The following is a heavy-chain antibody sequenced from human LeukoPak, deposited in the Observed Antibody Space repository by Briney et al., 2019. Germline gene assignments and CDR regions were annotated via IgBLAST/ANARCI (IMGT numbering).Heavy chain of an antibody. D-gene: IGHD4-11*01. Sequence: GRSLRLSCAASGFTFSSYGMHWVRQAPGKGLEWVAVISYDGSNKYYADSVKGRFTISRDNSKNTLYLQMNSLRAEDTAVYYCAKSRRGYSTYYYYGIDVWGQGTTVTVS. V-gene: IGHV3-30*18. CDR3: AKSRRGYSTYYYYGIDV. CDR1: GFTFSSYG. CDR2: ISYDGSNK. J-gene: IGHJ6*02.